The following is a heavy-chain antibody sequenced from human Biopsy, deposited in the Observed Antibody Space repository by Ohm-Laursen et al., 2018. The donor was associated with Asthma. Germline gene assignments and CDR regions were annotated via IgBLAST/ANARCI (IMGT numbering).Heavy chain of an antibody. V-gene: IGHV3-53*01. J-gene: IGHJ4*02. CDR3: ARGDSSNWSHYYFDY. CDR1: GFAVSRDH. Sequence: LRLSCTAPGFAVSRDHMFWVRQAPGKGLEWVSVIYSGGTSHTADSVRGRFTISRDYSKNTLYLQMHSLRAEDTAVYYCARGDSSNWSHYYFDYWGQGTLVTVSS. CDR2: IYSGGTS. D-gene: IGHD3-22*01.